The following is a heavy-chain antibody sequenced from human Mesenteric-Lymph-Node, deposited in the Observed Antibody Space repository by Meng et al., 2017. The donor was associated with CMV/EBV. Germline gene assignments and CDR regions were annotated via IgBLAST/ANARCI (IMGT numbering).Heavy chain of an antibody. CDR2: ISSSGTTI. CDR3: ARGNLVYCSSTSCYTPGGYYFDY. J-gene: IGHJ4*02. D-gene: IGHD2-2*02. Sequence: GGSLRLSCAASGFTFSSYEMNWVRQAPGKGLEWVSYISSSGTTIYYADSVKGRFTISRDNATNSLYLQMNSLRAEDTAVYYCARGNLVYCSSTSCYTPGGYYFDYWGQGTLVTVSS. CDR1: GFTFSSYE. V-gene: IGHV3-48*03.